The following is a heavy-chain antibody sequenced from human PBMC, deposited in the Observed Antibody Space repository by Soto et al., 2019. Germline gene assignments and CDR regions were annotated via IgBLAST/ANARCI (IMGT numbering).Heavy chain of an antibody. CDR3: ARGEVDHRAPHRFDH. J-gene: IGHJ4*02. CDR2: IRNELKSYTT. V-gene: IGHV3-72*01. Sequence: EVQLVESGGGLVQPGGSLRLSCAASGFTFSDHYMDWVRQAPGKGLEWVGRIRNELKSYTTVYAASVKGRFTISRDDSKNSLYLQMDSLKTEDTAVYSCARGEVDHRAPHRFDHWGQGTLVTVSS. CDR1: GFTFSDHY. D-gene: IGHD2-15*01.